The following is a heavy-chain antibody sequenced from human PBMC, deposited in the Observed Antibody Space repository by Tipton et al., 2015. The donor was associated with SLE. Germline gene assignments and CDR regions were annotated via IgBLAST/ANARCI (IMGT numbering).Heavy chain of an antibody. Sequence: GSLRLSCAASGFTFSSYSMNWVRQAPGKGLEWVSCISSSSSYSSSSSYIYYADSVKGRFTISRDNAKNSLYLQMNSLRAEDTAVYYCAKRMVREGGVFDPWGQGTLVTVSS. J-gene: IGHJ5*02. CDR2: ISSSSSYSSSSSYI. V-gene: IGHV3-21*04. CDR1: GFTFSSYS. CDR3: AKRMVREGGVFDP. D-gene: IGHD3-10*01.